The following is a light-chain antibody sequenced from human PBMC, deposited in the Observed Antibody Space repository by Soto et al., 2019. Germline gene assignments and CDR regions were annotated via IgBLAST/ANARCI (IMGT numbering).Light chain of an antibody. V-gene: IGKV3-11*01. J-gene: IGKJ2*01. Sequence: EIVLTQSPATLSLSPGERATLSCRASRSVGDYLAWYQQKPGQSPRLLIYGASNRATGIPARFSGSGSGTDFSLTINTLEPDDFAVYYCQYYGSSPPTTFGQGTKLEIK. CDR1: RSVGDY. CDR3: QYYGSSPPTT. CDR2: GAS.